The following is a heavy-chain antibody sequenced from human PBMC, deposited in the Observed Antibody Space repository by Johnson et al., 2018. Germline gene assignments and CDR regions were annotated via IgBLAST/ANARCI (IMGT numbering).Heavy chain of an antibody. V-gene: IGHV3-7*01. CDR3: ARMRVLPAIPEVVDY. Sequence: VQLQESGGGLVQPGGSLRLSCEASGFTFRTYWMHWVRQVPGKGLVWVANIKQDGSEKYYADSVKGRFTISRDNSKNTLYLQMNSLRAEDTAVYYCARMRVLPAIPEVVDYWGQGTLVTVSS. CDR1: GFTFRTYW. CDR2: IKQDGSEK. J-gene: IGHJ4*02. D-gene: IGHD4/OR15-4a*01.